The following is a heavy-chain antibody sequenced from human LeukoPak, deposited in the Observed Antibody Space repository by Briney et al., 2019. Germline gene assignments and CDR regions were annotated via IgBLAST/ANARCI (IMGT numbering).Heavy chain of an antibody. CDR1: GFTFSSYA. D-gene: IGHD3-16*01. Sequence: GGSLRLSCAASGFTFSSYAMSWVRQAPGKGLEWVSAISGSGGSTYYADSVKGGFTISRDNSKPTLYLQMNSLRAEDTAVYYCAKWVGPYSAFDIWGQGTMVTVSS. J-gene: IGHJ3*02. CDR2: ISGSGGST. V-gene: IGHV3-23*01. CDR3: AKWVGPYSAFDI.